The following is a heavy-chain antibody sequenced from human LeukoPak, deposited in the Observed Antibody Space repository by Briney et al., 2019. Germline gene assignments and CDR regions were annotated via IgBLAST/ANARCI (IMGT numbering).Heavy chain of an antibody. CDR2: IYHSGST. V-gene: IGHV4-38-2*02. Sequence: TSETLSLTCTVSGGSISSYYWSWIRQPPGKGLEWIGSIYHSGSTYYNPSLKSRVTISVDTSKNQFSLKLSSVTAADTAVYYCARVGNYGSGSYYPYYFDYWGQGTLVTVSS. CDR3: ARVGNYGSGSYYPYYFDY. J-gene: IGHJ4*02. D-gene: IGHD3-10*01. CDR1: GGSISSYY.